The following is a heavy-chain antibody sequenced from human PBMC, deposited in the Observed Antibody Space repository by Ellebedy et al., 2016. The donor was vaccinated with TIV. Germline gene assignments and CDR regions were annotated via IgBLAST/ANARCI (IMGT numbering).Heavy chain of an antibody. CDR2: IKSKTNGGTA. CDR1: GFTFTNAW. J-gene: IGHJ4*02. V-gene: IGHV3-15*01. Sequence: PGGSLRLSCAASGFTFTNAWMSWVRQAPGKGLEWVGRIKSKTNGGTADYAAPVKGRFTISRDDSKNMLFLQMNSLTTEDTAVYYCTTNEWQLQEFYFDCWGQGALVTVSS. D-gene: IGHD1-26*01. CDR3: TTNEWQLQEFYFDC.